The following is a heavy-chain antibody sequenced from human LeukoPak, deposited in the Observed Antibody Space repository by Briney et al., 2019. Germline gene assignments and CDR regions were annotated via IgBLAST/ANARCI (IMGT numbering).Heavy chain of an antibody. CDR3: ARDGRDYAGNSGGNY. CDR2: IKQDGSEK. D-gene: IGHD4-23*01. V-gene: IGHV3-7*01. Sequence: GGSLRLSCAASGFTFSDYWMNWVRQAPGKGLEWLSTIKQDGSEKFYVASVKGRFTMSRVNTKNSLYLQMNSLRAEDTAVYYCARDGRDYAGNSGGNYWGQGTLVTVSS. CDR1: GFTFSDYW. J-gene: IGHJ4*02.